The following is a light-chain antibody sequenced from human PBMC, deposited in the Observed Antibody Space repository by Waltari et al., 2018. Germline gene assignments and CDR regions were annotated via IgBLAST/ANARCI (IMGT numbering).Light chain of an antibody. V-gene: IGLV2-8*01. J-gene: IGLJ2*01. Sequence: QSALTQPPSASGSPGQSVTISCTGTSTDIGVYNYVSWYQQPPGKAPNLLVYESTERPPGVPHHSSGSKSCNTASLTVSGLQGEDEADYYCASFAGSNNLFGGGTKLTVL. CDR3: ASFAGSNNL. CDR2: EST. CDR1: STDIGVYNY.